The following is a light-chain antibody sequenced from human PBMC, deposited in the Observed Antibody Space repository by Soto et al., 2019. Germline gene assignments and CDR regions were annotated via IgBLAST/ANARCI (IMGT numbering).Light chain of an antibody. Sequence: DLQMPQSPSTLSASVGDRVTITCRASQSISSWLAWYQQKPGKAPKLLIYDASSLESGVPSRFSGSGSGTEFTLTISSLQPDDFATYYCQQYNSYPTFGGGTKVEIK. CDR1: QSISSW. CDR2: DAS. CDR3: QQYNSYPT. V-gene: IGKV1-5*01. J-gene: IGKJ4*01.